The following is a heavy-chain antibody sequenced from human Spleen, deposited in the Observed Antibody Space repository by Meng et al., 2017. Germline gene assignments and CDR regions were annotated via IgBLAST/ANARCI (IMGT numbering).Heavy chain of an antibody. D-gene: IGHD4-11*01. CDR1: GGSFGVCF. V-gene: IGHV4-34*01. CDR2: INHSRST. J-gene: IGHJ4*02. Sequence: PWKPAQFLPLDTLFPTFSVSGGSFGVCFCRRLPRPPVKWLELICEINHSRSTNYHPSRDTRATISVDTSQNLLSLNLSSVTAADSAGYHCARGPTTMAHDFDYWGQGTLVTVSS. CDR3: ARGPTTMAHDFDY.